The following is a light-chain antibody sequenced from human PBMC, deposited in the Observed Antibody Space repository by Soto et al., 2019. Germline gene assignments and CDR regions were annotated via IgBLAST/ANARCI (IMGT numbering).Light chain of an antibody. CDR1: QNVNNW. Sequence: DIQMTQFPSALSASVGDRVTITCRASQNVNNWLAWYQHKPGKAPQLLIYDASVLESGVPSRFSGSGSGTEFHPAINGPQSDYFATYYCQQYNTYWTFGPGTKVEVE. CDR3: QQYNTYWT. J-gene: IGKJ1*01. V-gene: IGKV1-5*01. CDR2: DAS.